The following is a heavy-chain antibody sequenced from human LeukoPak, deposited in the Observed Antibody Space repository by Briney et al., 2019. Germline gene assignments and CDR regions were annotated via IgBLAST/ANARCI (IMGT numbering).Heavy chain of an antibody. CDR1: GFTFSDLW. CDR3: AAGPYNAFEM. D-gene: IGHD2-2*02. J-gene: IGHJ3*02. Sequence: GGSLRLSCAASGFTFSDLWMHWVRQAPGRGLVWVSRVKGDGISTLYADFVEGRFTISRANARNTLYLQMNCLRADETALYYCAAGPYNAFEMWGEGTMVSVSS. CDR2: VKGDGIST. V-gene: IGHV3-74*01.